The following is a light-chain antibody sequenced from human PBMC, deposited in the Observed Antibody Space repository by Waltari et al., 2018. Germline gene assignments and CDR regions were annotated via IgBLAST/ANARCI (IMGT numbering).Light chain of an antibody. J-gene: IGLJ1*01. V-gene: IGLV1-40*01. CDR3: QSYDSSLRGFFV. CDR2: DNT. CDR1: SSNIRQGYG. Sequence: QSVLTQPPSVSGAPGPRVTIACTGSSSNIRQGYGVPWYQHLPGTAPKLLIYDNTNRPSGVPDRFSGSKSGTSASLAISGLQTEDEGNYYCQSYDSSLRGFFVFGTGTKVTVL.